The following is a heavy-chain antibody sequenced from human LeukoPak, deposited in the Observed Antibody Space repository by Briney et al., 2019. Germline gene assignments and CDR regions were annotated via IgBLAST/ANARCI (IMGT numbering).Heavy chain of an antibody. J-gene: IGHJ6*03. CDR2: IAPVSGTA. Sequence: SVKVSCKASGGTFSRYTISWVRQAPGQGLEWMGRIAPVSGTADYAQKFQGRVTVTTDESTTTAYMELGSLRYEDTAVYFCASERPRNVYSGGSSYMDVWGKGTTVTVSS. D-gene: IGHD1-26*01. V-gene: IGHV1-69*05. CDR1: GGTFSRYT. CDR3: ASERPRNVYSGGSSYMDV.